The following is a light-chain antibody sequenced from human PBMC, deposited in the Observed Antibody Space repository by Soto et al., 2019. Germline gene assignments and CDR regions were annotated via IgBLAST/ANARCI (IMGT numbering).Light chain of an antibody. J-gene: IGKJ4*01. CDR2: WAS. CDR3: QQYYSSPRT. Sequence: DIVMTQTPLSVSVTPGQPASISCKSSQTLLHSNGKTYLYWYLQKPGQPPTLLIYWASTRECGVPGRFSGSGSGTDFTLTISSLQAEDVAVYYCQQYYSSPRTFGGGTKVEI. CDR1: QTLLHSNGKTY. V-gene: IGKV2D-29*01.